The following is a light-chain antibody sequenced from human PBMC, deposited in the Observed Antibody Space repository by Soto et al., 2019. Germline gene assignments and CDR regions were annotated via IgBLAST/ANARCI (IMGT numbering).Light chain of an antibody. CDR1: SSNIGRNS. J-gene: IGLJ1*01. CDR3: AAWDDSLNEYV. CDR2: GNN. Sequence: QSALTQAPSVSGTPVQRVTITCSGSSSNIGRNSVNWYQHLPGTAPKLLTHGNNHRPSGVPDRFSGSKSGTSASLAISGLQPEDEADYCCAAWDDSLNEYVFGDGTKVTVL. V-gene: IGLV1-44*01.